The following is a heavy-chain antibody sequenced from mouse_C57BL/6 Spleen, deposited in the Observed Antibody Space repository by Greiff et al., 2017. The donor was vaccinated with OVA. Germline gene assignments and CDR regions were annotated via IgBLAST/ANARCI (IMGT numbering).Heavy chain of an antibody. CDR3: TTGGYGSSRDY. Sequence: EVQRVESGAELVRPGASVKLSCTASGFNIKDDYMHWVKQRPEQGLEWIGWIDPENGDTEYASKFQGKATITADTSSNTAYLQLSSLTSEDTAVYYCTTGGYGSSRDYWGQGTTLTVSS. CDR1: GFNIKDDY. V-gene: IGHV14-4*01. D-gene: IGHD1-1*01. CDR2: IDPENGDT. J-gene: IGHJ2*01.